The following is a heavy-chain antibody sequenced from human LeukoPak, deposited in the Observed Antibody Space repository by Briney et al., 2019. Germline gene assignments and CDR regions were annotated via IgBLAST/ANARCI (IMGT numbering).Heavy chain of an antibody. CDR3: ARGLGRQQLKTSYYYYGMDV. CDR2: INHSGST. D-gene: IGHD6-13*01. J-gene: IGHJ6*04. Sequence: SETLSLTCAVYGGSFSGYYWSWIRQPPGKGLGWIGEINHSGSTNYNPSLKSRVTISVDTSKNQFSLKLSSVTAADTAVYYCARGLGRQQLKTSYYYYGMDVWGKGTTVTVSS. V-gene: IGHV4-34*01. CDR1: GGSFSGYY.